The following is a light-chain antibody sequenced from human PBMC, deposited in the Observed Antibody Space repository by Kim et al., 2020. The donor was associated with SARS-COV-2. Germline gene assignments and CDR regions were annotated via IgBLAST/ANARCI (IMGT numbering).Light chain of an antibody. CDR3: QQYGSSPYT. Sequence: EIVLTQSPGTLSLSPGERATLSCRASQSVSSGCLAWYQQKPGQAPRLLIYGASSRATGIPDRFSRSGSGTDFTLTISRLEPEDFAVYYCQQYGSSPYTFGQGTKLEIK. J-gene: IGKJ2*01. CDR1: QSVSSGC. CDR2: GAS. V-gene: IGKV3-20*01.